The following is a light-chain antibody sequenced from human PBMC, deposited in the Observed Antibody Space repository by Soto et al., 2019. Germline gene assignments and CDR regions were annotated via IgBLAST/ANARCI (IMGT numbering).Light chain of an antibody. CDR1: QSVSSN. CDR3: QQYNNWLTWT. V-gene: IGKV3-15*01. Sequence: EIVMTQSPATLSVSPGERATLSCRASQSVSSNLAWYQPKPGQAPRLLIYGASTRATGIPARFSGSGSGTEFTLTISSLQSEDFAVYYCQQYNNWLTWTFGQGTKVEIK. CDR2: GAS. J-gene: IGKJ1*01.